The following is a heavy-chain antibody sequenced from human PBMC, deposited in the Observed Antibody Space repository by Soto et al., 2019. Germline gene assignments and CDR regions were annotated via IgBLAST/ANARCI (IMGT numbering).Heavy chain of an antibody. D-gene: IGHD1-7*01. CDR1: GFTFSSYD. CDR3: VRRVSGNYHY. CDR2: ISSNGGTT. Sequence: EVQLAESGGGMVQPGGSLRLSCVASGFTFSSYDMHWVRQAPGKGLEYVSSISSNGGTTYYGTSVKGRFTISRDNSKNTLDLQRGSLSAEDLAVYYCVRRVSGNYHYWGQGPLVTVSS. J-gene: IGHJ4*02. V-gene: IGHV3-64*01.